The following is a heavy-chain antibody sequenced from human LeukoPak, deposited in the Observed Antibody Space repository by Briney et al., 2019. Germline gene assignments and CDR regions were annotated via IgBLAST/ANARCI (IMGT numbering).Heavy chain of an antibody. CDR1: GYTFTSYG. Sequence: GASVKVSCKASGYTFTSYGISWVRQAPGQGLEWMGWISAYNGNTNYAQKLQGRVTMTTDTSTSTAYMELRSLRSDDTAVYYCARLQVSPAAANWFDPWGQGTLVTVSS. CDR2: ISAYNGNT. CDR3: ARLQVSPAAANWFDP. D-gene: IGHD2-2*01. V-gene: IGHV1-18*01. J-gene: IGHJ5*02.